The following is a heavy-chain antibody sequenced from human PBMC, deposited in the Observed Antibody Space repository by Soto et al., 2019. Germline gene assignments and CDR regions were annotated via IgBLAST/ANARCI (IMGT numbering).Heavy chain of an antibody. Sequence: QVQLVQSGAEVKKPGSSVKVSCNASGGTFSSYAISWVRQAPGQGLEWMGGIIPIFGTANYAQKFQGRVTITADESTRTAYMELSSLRSEDTAVYYCARQSTGYSSSWYTADYWGQGTLVTVSS. CDR2: IIPIFGTA. J-gene: IGHJ4*02. CDR3: ARQSTGYSSSWYTADY. D-gene: IGHD6-13*01. V-gene: IGHV1-69*01. CDR1: GGTFSSYA.